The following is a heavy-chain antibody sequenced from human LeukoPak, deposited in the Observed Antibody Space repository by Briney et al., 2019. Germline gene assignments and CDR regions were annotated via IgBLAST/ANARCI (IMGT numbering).Heavy chain of an antibody. V-gene: IGHV3-30*04. D-gene: IGHD5-24*01. J-gene: IGHJ4*02. Sequence: GGSLRLSCSGFGFTFSSYAMHWVRQAPGKGLEWVAVLSYDASDRHYADSVKGRFSISRDNSRNTLDLQMNSLRLEDTGVYYCAREKGFNCGDYKLPDIWGQGTLVTVSS. CDR2: LSYDASDR. CDR1: GFTFSSYA. CDR3: AREKGFNCGDYKLPDI.